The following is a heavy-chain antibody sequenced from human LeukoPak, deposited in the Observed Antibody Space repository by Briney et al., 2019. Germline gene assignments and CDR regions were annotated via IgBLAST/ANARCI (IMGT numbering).Heavy chain of an antibody. V-gene: IGHV3-30*04. CDR3: ARVIVVVTAIDAFDI. D-gene: IGHD2-21*02. J-gene: IGHJ3*02. CDR1: GFTFSSYA. Sequence: GRSLRLSCAASGFTFSSYAIHWVRQAPGKGLEWVAVISYDGSNKYYADSVKGRFTISRDNSKNTLYLQMNSLRAEDTAVYYCARVIVVVTAIDAFDIWGQGTMVTVSS. CDR2: ISYDGSNK.